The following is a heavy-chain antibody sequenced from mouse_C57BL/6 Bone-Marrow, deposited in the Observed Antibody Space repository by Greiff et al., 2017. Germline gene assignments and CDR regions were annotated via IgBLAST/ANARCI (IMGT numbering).Heavy chain of an antibody. CDR2: INPYNGGT. V-gene: IGHV1-19*01. CDR3: AREYYYGSFYWYFDV. D-gene: IGHD1-1*01. CDR1: GYTFTDYY. Sequence: EVQLQQSGPVLVKPGASVKMSCKASGYTFTDYYMNWVKQSHGKSLEWIGVINPYNGGTSYNQKFKGKATLTVDKYSSTAYMELNSLTSEDSAVYYCAREYYYGSFYWYFDVWGTGTTVTVSS. J-gene: IGHJ1*03.